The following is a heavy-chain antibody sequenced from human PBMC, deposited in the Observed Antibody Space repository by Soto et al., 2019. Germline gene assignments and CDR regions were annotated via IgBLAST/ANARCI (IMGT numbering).Heavy chain of an antibody. V-gene: IGHV3-30-3*01. CDR2: ISYDGSNK. Sequence: QVQLLESGGGVVQPGRSLRLSCAASGFTFSSYAMHWVRQAPGKGLEWVAVISYDGSNKYYADSVKGRFTISRDNSKNTLYLQMNSLRAEDTAVYYCARDLIWFGEFLYYYGMDVWGQGTTVTVSS. CDR1: GFTFSSYA. J-gene: IGHJ6*02. D-gene: IGHD3-10*01. CDR3: ARDLIWFGEFLYYYGMDV.